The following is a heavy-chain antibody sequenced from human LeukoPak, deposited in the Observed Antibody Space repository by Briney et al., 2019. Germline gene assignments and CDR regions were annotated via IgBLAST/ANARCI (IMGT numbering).Heavy chain of an antibody. V-gene: IGHV4-59*01. CDR1: GGFISGYY. D-gene: IGHD3-16*01. J-gene: IGHJ4*02. CDR3: ARDSRGGGPDFDY. Sequence: SETLSLTCTVSGGFISGYYWNWIRQSPGKGLEWIGYIFYTGDTDYNPSLKSRVTISVDSSRTQFSLKLSSVTAADTAVYYCARDSRGGGPDFDYWGQGTLVTVSS. CDR2: IFYTGDT.